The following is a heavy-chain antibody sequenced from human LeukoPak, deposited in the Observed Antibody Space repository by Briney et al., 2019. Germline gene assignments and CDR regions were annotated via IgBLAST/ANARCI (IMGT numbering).Heavy chain of an antibody. Sequence: PSETLSLTCAVYGGSVRDNYWSWIRQPPGKGLEWIGEIHHSGSTKYNPSLKSRVTISLDTSKNQFTLKLNSMTAADTAVYYCAGHVSAAAGGRWGQGTLVTVSS. CDR1: GGSVRDNY. D-gene: IGHD6-13*01. V-gene: IGHV4-34*01. J-gene: IGHJ4*02. CDR2: IHHSGST. CDR3: AGHVSAAAGGR.